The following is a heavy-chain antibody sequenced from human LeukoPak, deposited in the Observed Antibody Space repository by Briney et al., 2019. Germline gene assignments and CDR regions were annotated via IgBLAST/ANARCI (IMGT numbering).Heavy chain of an antibody. D-gene: IGHD3-10*01. J-gene: IGHJ5*02. V-gene: IGHV4-61*05. CDR1: GGSISSSSYY. Sequence: SETLSLTCTVSGGSISSSSYYWSWIRQPPGKGLEWLGYIYYSGSTNYNPSLKSRVTISVDTSKNQFSLKLSSVTAADTAVYYCARRHLYTMVRGGNWFDPWGQGTLVTVSS. CDR3: ARRHLYTMVRGGNWFDP. CDR2: IYYSGST.